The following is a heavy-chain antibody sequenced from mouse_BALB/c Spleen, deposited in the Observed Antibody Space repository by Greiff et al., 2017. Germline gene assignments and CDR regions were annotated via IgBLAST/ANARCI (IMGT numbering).Heavy chain of an antibody. CDR2: ISSGGSYT. J-gene: IGHJ4*01. V-gene: IGHV5-6*01. Sequence: EVMLVESGGDLVKPGGSLKLSCAASGFTFSSYGMSWVRQTPDKRLEWVATISSGGSYTYYPDSVKGRFTISRDNAKNTLYLQMSSLKSEDTAMYYCARGNWDAMDYWGQGTSVTVSS. CDR3: ARGNWDAMDY. D-gene: IGHD4-1*01. CDR1: GFTFSSYG.